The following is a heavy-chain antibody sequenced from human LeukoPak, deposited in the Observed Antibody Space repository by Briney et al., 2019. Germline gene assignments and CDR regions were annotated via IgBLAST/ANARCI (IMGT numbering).Heavy chain of an antibody. CDR3: ARDTYIYGSSAYYFDY. J-gene: IGHJ4*02. CDR2: INPNSGGT. CDR1: GYTFTGYY. V-gene: IGHV1-2*02. D-gene: IGHD5-18*01. Sequence: ASVKVSCKASGYTFTGYYMHWVRQAPGQGLEWMGWINPNSGGTNYAQKFQGRVTMTRDTSISTAYMELSRLRSDDTAVYYCARDTYIYGSSAYYFDYWGQGILVTVSS.